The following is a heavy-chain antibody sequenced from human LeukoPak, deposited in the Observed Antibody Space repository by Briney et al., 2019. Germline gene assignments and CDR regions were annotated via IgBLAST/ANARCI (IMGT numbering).Heavy chain of an antibody. J-gene: IGHJ4*02. Sequence: ASVKVSCKASGYTFTNYAMNWVRQAPGQGLEWMGWINTNTGNPTYAQGFTGRFVFSLDTSVSTAYLQISSLKAEDTAVYYCARDSPTDSSGYYYESFDYWGQGTLVTVSS. CDR1: GYTFTNYA. CDR2: INTNTGNP. D-gene: IGHD3-22*01. V-gene: IGHV7-4-1*02. CDR3: ARDSPTDSSGYYYESFDY.